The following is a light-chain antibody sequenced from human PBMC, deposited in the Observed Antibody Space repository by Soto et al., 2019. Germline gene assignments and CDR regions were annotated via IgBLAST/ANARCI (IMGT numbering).Light chain of an antibody. CDR1: QSVYTNY. CDR3: QHHGSSPPVYT. CDR2: GAS. V-gene: IGKV3-20*01. Sequence: EIVLTQSPGTLSLSPGERATISCRASQSVYTNYLAWYQQKPGKAPRLLIYGASRRTTGIPDRFSSSGSETDFTLTISSLKPEDFAVYYCQHHGSSPPVYTFGQGTKLEIK. J-gene: IGKJ2*01.